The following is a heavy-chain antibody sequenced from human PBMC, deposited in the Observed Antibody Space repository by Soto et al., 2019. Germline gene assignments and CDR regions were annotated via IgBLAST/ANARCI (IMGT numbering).Heavy chain of an antibody. CDR1: GGSISSGNYY. CDR2: IFYSGTT. V-gene: IGHV4-30-4*01. D-gene: IGHD3-10*01. CDR3: SSSFGSFGEFTYYYNGMDV. J-gene: IGHJ6*02. Sequence: SETLSLTCTVSGGSISSGNYYWTWIRQHPGKGLEWIGYIFYSGTTYYNPSLNSRVTISVDTSKNQFSLKLSSVTAADTAVYYCSSSFGSFGEFTYYYNGMDVWRQGTTVTVSS.